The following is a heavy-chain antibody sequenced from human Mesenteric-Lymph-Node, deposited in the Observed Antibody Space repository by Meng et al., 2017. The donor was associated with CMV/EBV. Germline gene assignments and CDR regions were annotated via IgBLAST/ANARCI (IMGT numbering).Heavy chain of an antibody. CDR2: IIPILGIA. CDR1: GGTFTSYA. D-gene: IGHD3-3*01. Sequence: SVKVSCKASGGTFTSYAISWVRHAPGQGLEWMGGIIPILGIANYAQKFQGRVTITADKSTSTAYMELSSLRSENTAVYYCARIKLRFLEWSRGDGMDVWGQGTTVTVSS. CDR3: ARIKLRFLEWSRGDGMDV. V-gene: IGHV1-69*10. J-gene: IGHJ6*02.